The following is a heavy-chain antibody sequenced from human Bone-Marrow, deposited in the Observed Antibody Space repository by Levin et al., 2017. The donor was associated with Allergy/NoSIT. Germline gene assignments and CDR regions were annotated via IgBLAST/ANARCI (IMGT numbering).Heavy chain of an antibody. D-gene: IGHD3-22*01. J-gene: IGHJ3*02. V-gene: IGHV3-23*01. Sequence: GESLKISCAASGFTFSSYAMSWVRQAPGKGLEWVSAISGSGGSTYYADSVKGRFTISRDNSKNTLYLQMNSLRAEDTAVYYCAKDPMIVVVIIDEEDAFDIWGQGTMVTVSS. CDR3: AKDPMIVVVIIDEEDAFDI. CDR2: ISGSGGST. CDR1: GFTFSSYA.